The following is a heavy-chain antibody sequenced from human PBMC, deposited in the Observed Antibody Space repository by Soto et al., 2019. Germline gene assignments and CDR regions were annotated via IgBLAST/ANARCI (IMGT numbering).Heavy chain of an antibody. CDR2: TYNTGTT. V-gene: IGHV4-30-4*01. CDR1: GGSISGDNCY. Sequence: QVQLQESGPGLVKPSQTLSLTCSVSGGSISGDNCYWSWIRQPPGKGLEWIGHTYNTGTTYYNPSLKIRVTISLDTSKNQFSLDLISVSAADTAVYYCARDRIHGYTSGDAFDIWGQGTMVTVSS. CDR3: ARDRIHGYTSGDAFDI. D-gene: IGHD5-18*01. J-gene: IGHJ3*02.